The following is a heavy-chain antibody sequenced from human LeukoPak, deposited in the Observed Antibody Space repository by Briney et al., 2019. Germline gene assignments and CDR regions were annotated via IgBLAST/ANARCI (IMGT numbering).Heavy chain of an antibody. J-gene: IGHJ4*02. V-gene: IGHV3-23*01. CDR1: GFTFSSYA. D-gene: IGHD3-16*02. CDR2: ISGSGGST. CDR3: AQDHGLMITFGGVIVA. Sequence: GGSLRLSCAASGFTFSSYAMSWVRQAPGKGLEWVSAISGSGGSTYYADSVKGRFTISRDNSKNTLYLQMNSLRAEDTAVYYCAQDHGLMITFGGVIVAWGQGTLVTVSS.